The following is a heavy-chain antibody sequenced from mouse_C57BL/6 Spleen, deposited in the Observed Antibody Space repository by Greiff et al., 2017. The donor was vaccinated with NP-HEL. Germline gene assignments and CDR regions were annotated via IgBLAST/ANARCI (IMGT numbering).Heavy chain of an antibody. J-gene: IGHJ2*01. V-gene: IGHV1-22*01. Sequence: EVKLMESGPELVKPGASVKMSCKASGYTFTDYNMHWVKQSHGKSLEWIGYINPNNGGTSYNQKFKGKATLTVNKSSSTAYMELRSLTSEDSAVYYCARSHYSLDYWGQGTTLTVSS. CDR1: GYTFTDYN. D-gene: IGHD2-12*01. CDR2: INPNNGGT. CDR3: ARSHYSLDY.